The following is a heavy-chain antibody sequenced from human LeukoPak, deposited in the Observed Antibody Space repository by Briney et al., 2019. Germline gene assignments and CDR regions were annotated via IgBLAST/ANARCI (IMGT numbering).Heavy chain of an antibody. Sequence: TSETLSLTCTVSGGSISSGDYYWSWIRQPPGKGLEWIGYIYYSGSTYYNPSLKSRVTISVDTSKNQFSLKLSSVTAADTAVYYCAREHRWFGELSLIQWGMDVWGKGTTVTVSS. J-gene: IGHJ6*04. CDR1: GGSISSGDYY. CDR3: AREHRWFGELSLIQWGMDV. V-gene: IGHV4-30-4*02. CDR2: IYYSGST. D-gene: IGHD3-10*01.